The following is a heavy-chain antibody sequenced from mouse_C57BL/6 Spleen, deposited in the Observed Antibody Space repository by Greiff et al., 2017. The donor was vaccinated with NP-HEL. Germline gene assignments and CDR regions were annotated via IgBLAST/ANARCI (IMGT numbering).Heavy chain of an antibody. Sequence: QLQESGPELVKPGASVKISCKASGYSFTDYNMNWVKQSNGKSLEWIGVINPNYGTTSYNQKFKGKATLTVDQSSSTAYMQLNSLTSEDSAVYYCARGDYYGSTYAMDYWGQGTSVTVSS. D-gene: IGHD1-1*01. J-gene: IGHJ4*01. V-gene: IGHV1-39*01. CDR1: GYSFTDYN. CDR3: ARGDYYGSTYAMDY. CDR2: INPNYGTT.